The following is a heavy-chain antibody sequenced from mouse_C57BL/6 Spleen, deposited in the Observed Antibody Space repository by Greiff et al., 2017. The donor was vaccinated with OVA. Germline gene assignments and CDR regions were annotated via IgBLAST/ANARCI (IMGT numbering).Heavy chain of an antibody. CDR2: IDPNSGGT. CDR1: GYTFTSYW. J-gene: IGHJ3*01. Sequence: VQLQQPGAELVKPGASVKLSCKASGYTFTSYWMHWVKQRPGRGLEWIGRIDPNSGGTKYNEKFKSKATLTVDKPSSTAYLQLSSLTSEDSAVYYCARDCGSSYEAWLAYWGQGTLVTVSA. CDR3: ARDCGSSYEAWLAY. D-gene: IGHD1-1*01. V-gene: IGHV1-72*01.